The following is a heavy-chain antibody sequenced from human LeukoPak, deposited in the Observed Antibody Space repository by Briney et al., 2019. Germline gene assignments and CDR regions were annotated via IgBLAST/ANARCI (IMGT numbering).Heavy chain of an antibody. CDR3: ARDTAYGDYVYGMDV. Sequence: GGSLRLSCAASGFTFSSYWMSWVRQAPGKGLEWVANIKQDGSEKYYVDSVKGRFTISRDNAKNSLYLQMNSLRAEDTAVYYCARDTAYGDYVYGMDVWGQGTTVTVSS. D-gene: IGHD4-17*01. J-gene: IGHJ6*02. V-gene: IGHV3-7*01. CDR2: IKQDGSEK. CDR1: GFTFSSYW.